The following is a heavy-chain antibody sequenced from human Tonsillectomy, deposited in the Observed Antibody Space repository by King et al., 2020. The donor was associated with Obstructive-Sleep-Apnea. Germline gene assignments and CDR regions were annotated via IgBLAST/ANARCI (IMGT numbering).Heavy chain of an antibody. D-gene: IGHD6-13*01. CDR3: ARGGAAGTHNSYYYGMDV. Sequence: HVQLVESGGALVKPGGSLRLSCAASGFIFSDYYMTWIRQAPGKGLEWVSYITSSRNYTNYADSVKGRFTISRDNAKNSLYLQMNSLRAEDTAVYYCARGGAAGTHNSYYYGMDVWGQGTTVTVSS. CDR2: ITSSRNYT. V-gene: IGHV3-11*06. CDR1: GFIFSDYY. J-gene: IGHJ6*02.